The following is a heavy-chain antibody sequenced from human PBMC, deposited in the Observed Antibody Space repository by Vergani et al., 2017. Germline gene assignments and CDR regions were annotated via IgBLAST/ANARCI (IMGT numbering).Heavy chain of an antibody. J-gene: IGHJ5*02. D-gene: IGHD2-2*01. CDR3: ASVVPAADNWFDP. CDR2: IYYSGST. Sequence: QLQLQESGPGLVKPSETLSLTCTVSGGSISSSSYYWGWIRQPPGKGLEWIGSIYYSGSTYYNPSLKSRVTISVDTSKNQFSLKLSSVTAADTAVYYCASVVPAADNWFDPWGQGTLVTVSS. CDR1: GGSISSSSYY. V-gene: IGHV4-39*01.